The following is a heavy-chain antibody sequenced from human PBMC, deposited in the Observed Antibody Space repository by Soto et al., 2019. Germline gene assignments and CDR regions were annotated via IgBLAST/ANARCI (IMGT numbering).Heavy chain of an antibody. J-gene: IGHJ4*02. CDR3: ARRFYYYGSGAVGDD. CDR2: IYYSGST. D-gene: IGHD3-10*01. Sequence: QLQLQESGPGLVKPSETLSLTCTVSGGSISSSSYYWGWIRQPPGKGLEWIGSIYYSGSTYYNPSLKRRVTISVDTSKNQCSLKLSSVTAADTAVYYCARRFYYYGSGAVGDDWGQGTLVTVSS. CDR1: GGSISSSSYY. V-gene: IGHV4-39*01.